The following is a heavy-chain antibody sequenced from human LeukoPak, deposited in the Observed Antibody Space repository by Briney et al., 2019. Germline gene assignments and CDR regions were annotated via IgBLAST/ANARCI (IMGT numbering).Heavy chain of an antibody. CDR1: GFTFSNYW. V-gene: IGHV3-74*01. Sequence: GSLRLSCAASGFTFSNYWMHWVRQVPWKGLVGVSRLNDGGSTTTYADSVKGRFTISRDNAKNTLYLQMNNLKAEDTALYYCAREAEYRGNYYFDYWGQGTLVTVS. D-gene: IGHD4-23*01. CDR2: LNDGGSTT. J-gene: IGHJ4*02. CDR3: AREAEYRGNYYFDY.